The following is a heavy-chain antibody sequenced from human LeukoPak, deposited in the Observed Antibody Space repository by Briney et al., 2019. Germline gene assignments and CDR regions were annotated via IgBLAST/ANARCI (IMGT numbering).Heavy chain of an antibody. CDR3: ARGYSWNYAHDVYMDV. CDR1: GGSISSYY. V-gene: IGHV4-4*07. J-gene: IGHJ6*03. CDR2: IYTSGST. Sequence: SETLSLTCTVSGGSISSYYWSWIRQPAGKGLEWIGRIYTSGSTNYNPSLKSRVTMSVDTSKNQFSLKLSSVTAADTAVYYCARGYSWNYAHDVYMDVWGKGTTVTVSS. D-gene: IGHD1-7*01.